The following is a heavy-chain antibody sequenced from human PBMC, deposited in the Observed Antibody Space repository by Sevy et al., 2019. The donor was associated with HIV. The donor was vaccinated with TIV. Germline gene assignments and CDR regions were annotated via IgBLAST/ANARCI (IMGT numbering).Heavy chain of an antibody. J-gene: IGHJ4*02. V-gene: IGHV3-21*01. CDR3: ARVDYYDTSASDY. CDR2: ISSGSSYI. D-gene: IGHD3-22*01. CDR1: GFTFNYYS. Sequence: GGSLRLSCAASGFTFNYYSMNWVRQAPGKGLEWVGSISSGSSYIKYGDSVKGRFTISRDNAKNSLYLKLNSPRAEDTAIYYCARVDYYDTSASDYWGQGTLVTVSS.